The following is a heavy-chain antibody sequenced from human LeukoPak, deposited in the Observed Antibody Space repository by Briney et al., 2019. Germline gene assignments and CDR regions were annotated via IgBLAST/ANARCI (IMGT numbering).Heavy chain of an antibody. CDR3: ASNLIGVVVADAFDI. CDR2: INPNRGGT. CDR1: GDTFTGYY. D-gene: IGHD3-22*01. J-gene: IGHJ3*02. V-gene: IGHV1-2*02. Sequence: ASVKVSCKASGDTFTGYYMHWVRQAPGQGLEWMGWINPNRGGTNYAQKFQGRVTMTRDTSISTAYMELSRLRSDDTAVYYCASNLIGVVVADAFDIWGQGTMVTVSS.